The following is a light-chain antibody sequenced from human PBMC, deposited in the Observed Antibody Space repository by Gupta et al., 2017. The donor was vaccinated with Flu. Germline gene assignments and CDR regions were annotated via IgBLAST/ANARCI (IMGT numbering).Light chain of an antibody. Sequence: DIQMTQSPSTLSASVGDRVTITCRASQSISSWLAWYQQKPGKAPNLLIYKASTVESGVPSRFSGGGSETEFTLTISSLQPDDFATYYCQQNDSSSWTFGQGTKVEI. V-gene: IGKV1-5*03. CDR3: QQNDSSSWT. J-gene: IGKJ1*01. CDR1: QSISSW. CDR2: KAS.